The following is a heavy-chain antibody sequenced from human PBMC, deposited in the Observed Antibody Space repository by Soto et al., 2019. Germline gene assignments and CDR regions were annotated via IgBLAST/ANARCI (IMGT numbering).Heavy chain of an antibody. CDR3: ATMSSPHYYYYGMDV. CDR1: GYSFTSYW. J-gene: IGHJ6*02. V-gene: IGHV5-10-1*01. Sequence: GESLKISCKGSGYSFTSYWTSWVRQMPGKGLEWMGRIDPSDSYTNYSPSFQGHVTISADKSISTAYLQWSSLKASDTAMYYCATMSSPHYYYYGMDVWGQGTTVTVSS. CDR2: IDPSDSYT. D-gene: IGHD6-13*01.